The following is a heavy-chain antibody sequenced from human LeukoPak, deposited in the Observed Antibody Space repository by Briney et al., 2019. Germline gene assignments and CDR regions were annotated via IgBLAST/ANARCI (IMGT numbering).Heavy chain of an antibody. CDR3: VVSSSWRWYYFDY. CDR1: GFTFSSYA. J-gene: IGHJ4*02. Sequence: GGSLRLSCAASGFTFSSYAMSWVRQAPGKGLEWVSAISGSGGSTYYADSVKGRFTISRDNSKNMLYLQMNSLRAEDTAVYYCVVSSSWRWYYFDYWGQGTLVTVSS. V-gene: IGHV3-23*01. D-gene: IGHD6-13*01. CDR2: ISGSGGST.